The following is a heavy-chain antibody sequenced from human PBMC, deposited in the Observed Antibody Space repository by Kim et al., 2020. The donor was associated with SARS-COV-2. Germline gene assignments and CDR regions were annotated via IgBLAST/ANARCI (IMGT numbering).Heavy chain of an antibody. V-gene: IGHV1-3*01. J-gene: IGHJ4*02. Sequence: SQGRVTITRDTSASTAYRGLSSLRSEDTAVYYCARAGYSSSDFDYWGQGTLVTVSS. CDR3: ARAGYSSSDFDY. D-gene: IGHD6-6*01.